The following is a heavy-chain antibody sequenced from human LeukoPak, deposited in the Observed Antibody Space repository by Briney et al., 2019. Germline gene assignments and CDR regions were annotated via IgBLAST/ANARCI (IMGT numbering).Heavy chain of an antibody. CDR3: ARGYCSSTSCYARNDFDY. CDR1: GYIFTGYY. D-gene: IGHD2-2*01. V-gene: IGHV1-2*02. Sequence: GASVKVSCKASGYIFTGYYMHWVRQAPGQGLEWMGWINPNSGGTNYAQKFQGRVTMTRDTSITTAYMELSRLRSDDTAVYYCARGYCSSTSCYARNDFDYWGQGTLVTVSS. J-gene: IGHJ4*02. CDR2: INPNSGGT.